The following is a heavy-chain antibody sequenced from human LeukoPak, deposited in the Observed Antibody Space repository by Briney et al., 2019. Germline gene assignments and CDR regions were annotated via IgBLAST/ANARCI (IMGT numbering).Heavy chain of an antibody. J-gene: IGHJ4*02. CDR2: INPKSGGT. Sequence: ASVKVSCKASGYTFTDYSMHWVRQAPGQGLEWMGWINPKSGGTNYAQKFQGRVTMTRDTSISTAYMELSRLRSDDTAVYYCARDIGYCTNGVCYQIAVAGTWRHWGQGTLVTVSS. D-gene: IGHD2-8*01. CDR1: GYTFTDYS. V-gene: IGHV1-2*02. CDR3: ARDIGYCTNGVCYQIAVAGTWRH.